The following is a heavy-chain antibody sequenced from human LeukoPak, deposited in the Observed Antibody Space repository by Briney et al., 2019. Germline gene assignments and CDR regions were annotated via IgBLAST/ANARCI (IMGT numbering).Heavy chain of an antibody. V-gene: IGHV3-30*18. J-gene: IGHJ4*02. Sequence: GGSLRLSCAASGFTFSSYGMHWVRQAPGKGLEWVAVISYDGSNKFYAGSVKGRFTISRDTSKNTLYLQMNSLRAEDTAVYYCAKAPRTKLTTIDHWGQGTLVTVSS. CDR3: AKAPRTKLTTIDH. CDR1: GFTFSSYG. CDR2: ISYDGSNK. D-gene: IGHD4-11*01.